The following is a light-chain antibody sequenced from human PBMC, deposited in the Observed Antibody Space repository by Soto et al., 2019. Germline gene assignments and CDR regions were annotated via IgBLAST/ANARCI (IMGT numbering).Light chain of an antibody. J-gene: IGLJ2*01. CDR1: SSDIGAHDL. CDR2: DVS. CDR3: CSYAGSSTVV. V-gene: IGLV2-23*02. Sequence: QSALTQPASVSGSPGQSITISCTGTSSDIGAHDLVSWYQQHPGKAPKFMIYDVSKRPSGVSNRFSGSKSGNTASLSISGLQAEDEADYYCCSYAGSSTVVFGGGTKVTVL.